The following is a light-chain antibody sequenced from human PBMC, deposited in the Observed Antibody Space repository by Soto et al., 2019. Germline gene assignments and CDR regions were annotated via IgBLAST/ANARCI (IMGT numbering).Light chain of an antibody. V-gene: IGKV3-11*01. CDR3: QQRSNWSPWT. Sequence: TQAAATGSLAPGVRAELSSRASQSVSSYLAWYQQKPGQAPRLLIYDASNRATGIPARFSGSWSGTDFTLGLSSLEPEDFAVYFRQQRSNWSPWTFGHGTKVDIK. CDR1: QSVSSY. J-gene: IGKJ1*01. CDR2: DAS.